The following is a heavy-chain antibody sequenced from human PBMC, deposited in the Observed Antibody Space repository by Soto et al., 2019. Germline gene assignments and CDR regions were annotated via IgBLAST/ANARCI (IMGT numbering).Heavy chain of an antibody. CDR2: ISAYNGNT. Sequence: ASVKVSCKASGYTFTSYGISWVRQAPGQGLECMGWISAYNGNTNYAQKLQGRVTMTTDTSTSTAYMELRSLRSDDTAVYYCARDIMGATGAGYYYYYGMDVWGQGTTVTVSS. J-gene: IGHJ6*02. D-gene: IGHD1-26*01. CDR3: ARDIMGATGAGYYYYYGMDV. V-gene: IGHV1-18*01. CDR1: GYTFTSYG.